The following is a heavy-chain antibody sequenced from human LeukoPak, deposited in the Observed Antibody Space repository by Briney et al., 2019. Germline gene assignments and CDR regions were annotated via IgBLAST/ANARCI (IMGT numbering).Heavy chain of an antibody. CDR3: ARLRAALDY. V-gene: IGHV4-4*09. CDR1: GGSISSYY. D-gene: IGHD6-6*01. J-gene: IGHJ4*02. CDR2: IYTSGST. Sequence: SETLSLTCTVSGGSISSYYWSWIRQPPGKGLEWIGYIYTSGSTNYNPSLKSRVTISVDTSKNQFSLKLSSATAADTAVYYCARLRAALDYWGQGTLVTVSS.